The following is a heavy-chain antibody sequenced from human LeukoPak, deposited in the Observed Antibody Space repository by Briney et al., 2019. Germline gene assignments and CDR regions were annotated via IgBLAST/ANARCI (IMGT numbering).Heavy chain of an antibody. CDR1: GYTFTGYY. J-gene: IGHJ5*02. CDR3: AREPMVRDFDWFDP. D-gene: IGHD3-10*01. V-gene: IGHV1-2*06. CDR2: INPNSGGT. Sequence: ASVKVSCKASGYTFTGYYLHWVRQAPGQGLEWMGRINPNSGGTNYAQKFQGRVTMTTDTSISTAYMESNRLTSDDTAVYYCAREPMVRDFDWFDPWGQGTLVTVSS.